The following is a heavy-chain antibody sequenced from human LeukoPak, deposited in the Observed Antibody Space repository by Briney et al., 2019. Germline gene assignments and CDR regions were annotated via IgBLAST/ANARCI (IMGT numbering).Heavy chain of an antibody. CDR2: VSAYNGNT. CDR1: GYTFTSYG. J-gene: IGHJ4*02. V-gene: IGHV1-18*01. D-gene: IGHD3-22*01. CDR3: ARDAPVRGYYDSSGYAY. Sequence: ASVKVSCKASGYTFTSYGIIWVRQAPGQGLEWMGWVSAYNGNTNYAQKLQGRVTMTTDTSTSTAYMELRSLRSDDTAVYYCARDAPVRGYYDSSGYAYWGQGTLVTVSS.